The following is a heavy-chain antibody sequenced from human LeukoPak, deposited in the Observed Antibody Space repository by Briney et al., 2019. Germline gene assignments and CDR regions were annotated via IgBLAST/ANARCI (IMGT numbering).Heavy chain of an antibody. Sequence: PGGSLRLSCAASGFTFSDYYMSWIRQAPGKGLEWVSYISSSGSTIYYADSVKGRFTISRDNAKNSLYLQMNSLRAEDTAVYYCARAPPIRSPHSYYFDYWGQGTLVTVSS. J-gene: IGHJ4*02. V-gene: IGHV3-11*01. CDR2: ISSSGSTI. CDR3: ARAPPIRSPHSYYFDY. CDR1: GFTFSDYY. D-gene: IGHD3-3*01.